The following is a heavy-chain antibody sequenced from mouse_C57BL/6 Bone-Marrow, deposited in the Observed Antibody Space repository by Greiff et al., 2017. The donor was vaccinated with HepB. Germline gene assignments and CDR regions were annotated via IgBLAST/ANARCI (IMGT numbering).Heavy chain of an antibody. J-gene: IGHJ3*01. CDR2: IDPSDSYT. V-gene: IGHV1-50*01. CDR1: GYTFTSYW. Sequence: QVQLQQPGAELVKPGASVKLSCKASGYTFTSYWMQWVKQRPGQGLEWIGEIDPSDSYTNYNQKFKGKATLTVDTSSSTAYMQLRSLTSEDSAVYYCARSGGFAYWGQGTLVTVSA. D-gene: IGHD3-1*01. CDR3: ARSGGFAY.